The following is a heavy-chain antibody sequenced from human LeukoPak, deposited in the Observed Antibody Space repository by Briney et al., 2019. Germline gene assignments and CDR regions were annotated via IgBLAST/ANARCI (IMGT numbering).Heavy chain of an antibody. CDR1: GYSISSGYY. V-gene: IGHV4-38-2*02. CDR2: IYHSGST. J-gene: IGHJ5*02. CDR3: ARHVDYDNLTGYYREVWFDP. D-gene: IGHD3-9*01. Sequence: SQTLSLTCTVSGYSISSGYYWGWIRQPPGKGREGSGSIYHSGSTYYNPSLKSRVTISVDPSKNQFSLKLSSVTAADTAVYYCARHVDYDNLTGYYREVWFDPWGQGTLVTVSS.